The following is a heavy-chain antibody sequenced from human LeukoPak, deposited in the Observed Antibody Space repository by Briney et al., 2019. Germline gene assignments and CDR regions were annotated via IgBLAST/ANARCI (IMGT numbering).Heavy chain of an antibody. CDR3: VRGNDYGGPHY. CDR1: GFTFSSYW. Sequence: GGSLRLSCAVSGFTFSSYWMHWVRQAPGKGLVWVSRIDRDGSRINYADSVKGRYSISRDNGKNTLFLQMNSLRAEDAAVYYCVRGNDYGGPHYWGQGTLVTVSS. D-gene: IGHD4-23*01. V-gene: IGHV3-74*01. J-gene: IGHJ4*02. CDR2: IDRDGSRI.